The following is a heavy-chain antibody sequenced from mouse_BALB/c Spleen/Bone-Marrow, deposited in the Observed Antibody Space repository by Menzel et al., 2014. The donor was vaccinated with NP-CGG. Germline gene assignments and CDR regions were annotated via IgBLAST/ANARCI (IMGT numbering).Heavy chain of an antibody. CDR3: ANLNYPDAYAMDY. V-gene: IGHV1-67*01. J-gene: IGHJ4*01. D-gene: IGHD1-1*01. Sequence: QVQLQQPGPELVRPGVSVKISCKGSGYTFTDYAMHWVKQSHAPRRAWLGVISTSLGNPNYNQKFKGKATMTVDKSSSTASMERAKLTSEDSAIYNCANLNYPDAYAMDYWGQGTSVTVSS. CDR2: ISTSLGNP. CDR1: GYTFTDYA.